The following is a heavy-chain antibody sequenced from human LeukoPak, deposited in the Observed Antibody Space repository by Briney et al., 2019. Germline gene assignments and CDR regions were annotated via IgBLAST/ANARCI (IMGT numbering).Heavy chain of an antibody. CDR2: INPNSGGT. CDR1: GYTFTGYY. Sequence: GASVKVSCKAPGYTFTGYYMHWVRQAPGQGLEWMGWINPNSGGTNYAQKFQGRVTMTRDTSLSTAYMELSRLRSDDTAVYYCARVGMAYSSSWYGAFDIWGQGTMVTVSS. CDR3: ARVGMAYSSSWYGAFDI. J-gene: IGHJ3*02. V-gene: IGHV1-2*02. D-gene: IGHD6-13*01.